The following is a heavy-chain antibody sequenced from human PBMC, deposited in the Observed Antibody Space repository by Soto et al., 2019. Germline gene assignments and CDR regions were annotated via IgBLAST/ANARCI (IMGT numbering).Heavy chain of an antibody. CDR2: ISSSSSYI. CDR3: AKEDVGGYYYSGL. Sequence: GGSLRLSCAASGFTFGSYNMNWVRQAPGKGLEWVSSISSSSSYIYYADSVKGRFTISRDNSKNTLYLQMNSLRAEDTAVYYCAKEDVGGYYYSGLWGQGTQVTVSS. D-gene: IGHD1-26*01. J-gene: IGHJ4*02. V-gene: IGHV3-21*04. CDR1: GFTFGSYN.